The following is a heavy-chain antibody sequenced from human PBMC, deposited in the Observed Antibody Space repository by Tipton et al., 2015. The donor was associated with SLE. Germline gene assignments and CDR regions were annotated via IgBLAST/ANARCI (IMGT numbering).Heavy chain of an antibody. CDR1: GDSITRSSFY. D-gene: IGHD2-21*02. J-gene: IGHJ6*02. Sequence: TLSLTCTVSGDSITRSSFYWGWIRQPPGKGLEWIGSIYYSGTAHYENPSLKSRVTISIDTSNNQFSLKLDSLTAADTAVYYCARVVTVGAAHYYDIDVWGQGTRVTVSS. V-gene: IGHV4-39*07. CDR3: ARVVTVGAAHYYDIDV. CDR2: IYYSGTAH.